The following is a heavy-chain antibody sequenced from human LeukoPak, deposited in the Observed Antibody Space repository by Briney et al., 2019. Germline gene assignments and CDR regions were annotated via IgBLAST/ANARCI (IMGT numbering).Heavy chain of an antibody. Sequence: GSLRLSCAGSGFTFSSYWMSWVRQAPGKGLEWVANIKQDGSEKYYVDSVKGRFTVSRDNAKNSLYLQMNSLRVEDMAFYYCAKGNSGSYSQDWFDPWGQGTLVTVSS. V-gene: IGHV3-7*03. CDR1: GFTFSSYW. CDR2: IKQDGSEK. D-gene: IGHD1-26*01. CDR3: AKGNSGSYSQDWFDP. J-gene: IGHJ5*02.